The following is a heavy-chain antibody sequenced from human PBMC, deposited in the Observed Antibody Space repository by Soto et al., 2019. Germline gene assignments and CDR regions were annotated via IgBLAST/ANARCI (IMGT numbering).Heavy chain of an antibody. CDR1: GVTLNSSW. CDR3: AKTTYYDILTGYAQFDY. V-gene: IGHV3-7*05. J-gene: IGHJ4*02. CDR2: IKQDGSEK. Sequence: PGGCLRLSCAASGVTLNSSWMGWARQAPGKGLEWVANIKQDGSEKYYVDSVKGRFTISRDNAKNSLYLQMNSLRAEDTALYYCAKTTYYDILTGYAQFDYWGQGTLVTVSS. D-gene: IGHD3-9*01.